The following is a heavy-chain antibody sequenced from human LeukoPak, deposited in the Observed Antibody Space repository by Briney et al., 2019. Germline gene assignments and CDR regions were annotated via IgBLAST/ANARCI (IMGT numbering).Heavy chain of an antibody. V-gene: IGHV4-34*01. Sequence: PSETLSLTCAVYGGSFSGYYWSWIRQPPGKGLEWIGEINHSGSTNYNPSLKSRVTISVDTSKNQFSLKLSSVTAADTAVYYCARDRRSGSYYRMDYWGQGTLVTVSS. CDR1: GGSFSGYY. J-gene: IGHJ4*02. CDR3: ARDRRSGSYYRMDY. CDR2: INHSGST. D-gene: IGHD1-26*01.